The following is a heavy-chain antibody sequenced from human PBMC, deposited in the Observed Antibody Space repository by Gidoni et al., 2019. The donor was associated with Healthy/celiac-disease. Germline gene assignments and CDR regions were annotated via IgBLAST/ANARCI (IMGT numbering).Heavy chain of an antibody. V-gene: IGHV4-34*01. J-gene: IGHJ4*02. D-gene: IGHD3-22*01. Sequence: QVQLQQWGAGLLKPSETLSLTCAVYGGSFSGYYWSWIRQPPGKGLEWIGEINHSGRTNYNPSLKSRVTISVDTSKNQFSLKLSSVTAADTAVYYCARDPDYYDSSGYYHTPFDYWGQGTLVTVSS. CDR3: ARDPDYYDSSGYYHTPFDY. CDR2: INHSGRT. CDR1: GGSFSGYY.